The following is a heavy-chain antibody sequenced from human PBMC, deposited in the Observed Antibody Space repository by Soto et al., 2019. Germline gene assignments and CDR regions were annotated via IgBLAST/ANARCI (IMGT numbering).Heavy chain of an antibody. CDR3: ETLPYNSNFDF. CDR1: GFTFSNAW. Sequence: GGSLRLSCAASGFTFSNAWMNWVRQAPGKGLEWVGRIKSKNYGETTDYAAPVKGRFNILRDDSQNTVYLQMNSLKTDDTAVYYCETLPYNSNFDFWGQGTLVTVSS. CDR2: IKSKNYGETT. V-gene: IGHV3-15*01. J-gene: IGHJ4*02. D-gene: IGHD6-13*01.